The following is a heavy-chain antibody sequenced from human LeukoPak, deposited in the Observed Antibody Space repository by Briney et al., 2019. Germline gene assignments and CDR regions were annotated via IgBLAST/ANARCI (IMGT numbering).Heavy chain of an antibody. CDR1: GFTFSSYA. D-gene: IGHD3-3*01. V-gene: IGHV3-23*01. Sequence: PGGSLRLSCAASGFTFSSYAMSWVRQAPGKGLEWVSAISGSGDTRYYADSVKGRLTISRDNSKNTLYLQMNSLRAEDTAVDYCAKSITIFGVAARETYYFDYWGQGTLVSVSS. CDR3: AKSITIFGVAARETYYFDY. CDR2: ISGSGDTR. J-gene: IGHJ4*02.